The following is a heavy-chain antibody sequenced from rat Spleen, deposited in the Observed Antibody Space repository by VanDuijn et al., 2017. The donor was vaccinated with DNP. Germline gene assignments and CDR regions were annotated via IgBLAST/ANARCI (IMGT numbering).Heavy chain of an antibody. CDR1: GFTFNNYW. D-gene: IGHD4-1*01. CDR2: IKTDGGGT. V-gene: IGHV5-31*01. CDR3: GKNTGYYFDH. Sequence: EVQLVESGGDLVQPGRSLKLSCAASGFTFNNYWMYWFRQAPGKGLEWVASIKTDGGGTYYPDSVKGRFTISRHNAKSSLYLQMNSLKSEDTATYYCGKNTGYYFDHWGQGVMVTVSS. J-gene: IGHJ2*01.